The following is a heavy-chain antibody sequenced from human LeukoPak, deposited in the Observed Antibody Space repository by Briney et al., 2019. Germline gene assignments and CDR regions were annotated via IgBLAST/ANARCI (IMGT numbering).Heavy chain of an antibody. CDR2: INPNSGAT. D-gene: IGHD6-13*01. CDR1: GYTFTAFY. V-gene: IGHV1-2*02. CDR3: ARAHLIAAAGYNWFDP. Sequence: AAVKVSCKASGYTFTAFYMHWVRQAPGQGLEWMGWINPNSGATNYAQKFQGRVTMTRDTSISTAYMELSRLRSDDTAVYYCARAHLIAAAGYNWFDPWGQGTLVTVSS. J-gene: IGHJ5*02.